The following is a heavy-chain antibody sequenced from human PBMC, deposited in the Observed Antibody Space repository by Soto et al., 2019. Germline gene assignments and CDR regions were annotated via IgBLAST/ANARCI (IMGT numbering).Heavy chain of an antibody. J-gene: IGHJ4*02. D-gene: IGHD6-19*01. CDR2: MYHTGNT. Sequence: SETLSLTCSVSGASISSSSYYWGWIRQVPGKGLEWIGYMYHTGNTHYNPSLKSRVNIFGDTSKNQFSLKLSSVTAADTAVYYCARQSGWYGVVFDYWGQGTLVTVSS. CDR1: GASISSSSYY. V-gene: IGHV4-39*01. CDR3: ARQSGWYGVVFDY.